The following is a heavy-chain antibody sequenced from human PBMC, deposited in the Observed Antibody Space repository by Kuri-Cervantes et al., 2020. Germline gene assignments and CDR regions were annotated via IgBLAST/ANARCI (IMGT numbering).Heavy chain of an antibody. V-gene: IGHV3-74*01. J-gene: IGHJ4*02. CDR3: ARRKAGSGSYSAGADY. CDR1: GFTFSRSW. Sequence: GESLKISCAASGFTFSRSWMHWVRQAPGKGLAWVSRVNSDAYATDYADFVRGRFTVSRDNAKNTLYLQMNSLRAEDTALYYCARRKAGSGSYSAGADYWGQGTLVTVSS. CDR2: VNSDAYAT. D-gene: IGHD3-10*01.